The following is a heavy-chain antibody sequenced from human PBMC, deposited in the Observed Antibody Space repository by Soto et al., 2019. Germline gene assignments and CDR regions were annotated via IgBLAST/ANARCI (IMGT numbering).Heavy chain of an antibody. V-gene: IGHV3-48*03. CDR1: GFTFNDFE. Sequence: EVQLLESGGGLVQPGGSLRLSCGVSGFTFNDFEMNWVRQAPGKGLEWLAYIDGSGNTKKYADAVRGRFTISRDNPNNSLFLQMSRLSAADTAIYYCARGFGRFNYRGQGTLVSVSS. CDR3: ARGFGRFNY. J-gene: IGHJ4*02. D-gene: IGHD3-10*01. CDR2: IDGSGNTK.